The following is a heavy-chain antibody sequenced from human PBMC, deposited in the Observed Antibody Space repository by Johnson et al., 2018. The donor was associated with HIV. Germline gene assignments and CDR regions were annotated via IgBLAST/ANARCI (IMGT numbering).Heavy chain of an antibody. CDR1: AFTFSSYG. CDR3: AKSGLFVLVVYAPDVLDI. Sequence: QVKLVESGGGVVQPGGSLRLSCAASAFTFSSYGMHWVRQAPGKGLEWVAFIRYDGSNKYYADSVKGRFTISRDNSKNTLYLQMNSLRAEDTAVYYCAKSGLFVLVVYAPDVLDIWGQGTMVTVSS. J-gene: IGHJ3*02. D-gene: IGHD2-8*02. CDR2: IRYDGSNK. V-gene: IGHV3-30*02.